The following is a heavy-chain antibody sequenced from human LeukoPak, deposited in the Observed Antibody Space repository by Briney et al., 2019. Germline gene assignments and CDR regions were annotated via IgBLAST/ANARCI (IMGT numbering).Heavy chain of an antibody. V-gene: IGHV4-39*07. CDR2: FYYSGST. J-gene: IGHJ4*02. CDR3: AREVIHYYDTSGYIGY. Sequence: SETLSLTCTVSGGSISSGPYYWGWIRQPPGKGLEWIGTFYYSGSTNYNPSLKSRVTISVDTSKNQFSLNLSSVTAADTAVYYCAREVIHYYDTSGYIGYWGQGTLVTVSS. D-gene: IGHD3-22*01. CDR1: GGSISSGPYY.